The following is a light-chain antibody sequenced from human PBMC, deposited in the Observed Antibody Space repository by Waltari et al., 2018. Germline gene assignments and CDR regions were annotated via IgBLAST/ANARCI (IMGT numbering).Light chain of an antibody. J-gene: IGLJ2*01. CDR1: SSDVGNYNR. CDR3: SSYAGSSKGV. V-gene: IGLV2-23*02. Sequence: QSALTQPASVSGSPGPSITIPCTGTSSDVGNYNRVSWYQQHPGKAPKLMSYAVSKRPSGVSDRFSGSKSGDMASLTISGLQPEDEAEYFCSSYAGSSKGVFGGGTKVTVL. CDR2: AVS.